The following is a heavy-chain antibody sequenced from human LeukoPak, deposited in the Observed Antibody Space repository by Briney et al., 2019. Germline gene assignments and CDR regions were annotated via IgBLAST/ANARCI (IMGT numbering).Heavy chain of an antibody. Sequence: GRSLRLSCAASGFTFSSYAMHWVRQAPGKGLEWVAVISYDGSNKYYADSVKGRFTISRDNSKNTLYLQMNSLRAEDTALYYCAREGHGAADYWGQGTPVTVSS. CDR1: GFTFSSYA. J-gene: IGHJ4*02. D-gene: IGHD6-13*01. CDR3: AREGHGAADY. V-gene: IGHV3-30*04. CDR2: ISYDGSNK.